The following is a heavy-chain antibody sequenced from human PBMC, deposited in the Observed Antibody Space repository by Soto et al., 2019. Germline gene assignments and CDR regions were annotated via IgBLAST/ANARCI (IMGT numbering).Heavy chain of an antibody. CDR2: ISWNSGSI. CDR3: AKDRDSSGWLGFDY. J-gene: IGHJ4*02. Sequence: GGSLRLSCAASGFTFDDYAMHWVRQAPGKGLEWVSGISWNSGSIGYADSVKGRSTISRDNAKNSLYLQMNSLRVEDTALYYCAKDRDSSGWLGFDYWGQGTLVTVSS. V-gene: IGHV3-9*01. D-gene: IGHD6-19*01. CDR1: GFTFDDYA.